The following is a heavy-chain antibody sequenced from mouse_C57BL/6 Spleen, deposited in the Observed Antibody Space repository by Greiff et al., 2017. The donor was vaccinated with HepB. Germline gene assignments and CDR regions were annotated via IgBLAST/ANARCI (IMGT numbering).Heavy chain of an antibody. J-gene: IGHJ2*01. D-gene: IGHD2-5*01. CDR1: GYTFTSYW. V-gene: IGHV1-55*01. Sequence: QVQLQQPGAELVKPGASVKMSCKASGYTFTSYWITWVKQRPGQGLEWIGDIYPGSGSTNYNEKFKSKATLTVVTSSSTAYMQLSSLTSEDSAVYYCARWRAYSNYEDYWGEGTTLTVSS. CDR3: ARWRAYSNYEDY. CDR2: IYPGSGST.